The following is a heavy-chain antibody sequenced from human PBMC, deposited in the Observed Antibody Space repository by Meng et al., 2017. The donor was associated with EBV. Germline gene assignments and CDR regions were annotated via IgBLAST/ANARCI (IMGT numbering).Heavy chain of an antibody. Sequence: QVQLWQSGAEVKKPAATVKFSCKASGYTFTIYYLHWVPQAPGQGLEWMGIIIPAGGNTNYAQKFRGRFTMTRDTSTSTVYMDLSILTSEDTAVYYCVRELVGGTFDYWGQGTLVTVSS. CDR1: GYTFTIYY. D-gene: IGHD1/OR15-1a*01. CDR2: IIPAGGNT. CDR3: VRELVGGTFDY. J-gene: IGHJ4*02. V-gene: IGHV1-46*01.